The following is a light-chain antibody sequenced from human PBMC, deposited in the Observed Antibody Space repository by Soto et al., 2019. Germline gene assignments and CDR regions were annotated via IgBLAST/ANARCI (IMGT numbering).Light chain of an antibody. Sequence: IQMTQSPSTLSASVGDRVTITCRASQTISSWLAWYQQKPGKAPNLLIYDASTLERGVPSRFSGTGSGTEFTLTIDRLRPDDFATYYCQQYHTSSITFGQGTRLEIK. V-gene: IGKV1-5*01. CDR1: QTISSW. CDR2: DAS. CDR3: QQYHTSSIT. J-gene: IGKJ5*01.